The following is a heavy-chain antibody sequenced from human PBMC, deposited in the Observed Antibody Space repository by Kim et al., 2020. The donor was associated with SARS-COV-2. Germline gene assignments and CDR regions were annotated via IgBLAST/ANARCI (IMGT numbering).Heavy chain of an antibody. J-gene: IGHJ4*02. Sequence: GGSLRLSCSASGFMFSNYAMGWVRQAPGKGLEWVSSISNSGSITYYADSVKGRFTICRDNSKNTLYLQMNSLRAEDTAVYYCAKERLGRGFDYWGQGTLVTVSS. CDR2: ISNSGSIT. CDR3: AKERLGRGFDY. D-gene: IGHD1-26*01. CDR1: GFMFSNYA. V-gene: IGHV3-23*01.